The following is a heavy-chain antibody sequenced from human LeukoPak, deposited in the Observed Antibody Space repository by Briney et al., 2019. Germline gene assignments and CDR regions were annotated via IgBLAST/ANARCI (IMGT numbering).Heavy chain of an antibody. CDR1: GFTFGSYA. CDR2: ISYDGSNK. D-gene: IGHD5-18*01. J-gene: IGHJ4*02. Sequence: GASLRLSCAASGFTFGSYAMHWVRQAPGKGLEWVAVISYDGSNKYYADSVKGRFTISRDNSKNTLYLQMNSLRAEDTAVYYCARDLGTAMVLASFDYWGQGTLVTVSS. V-gene: IGHV3-30-3*01. CDR3: ARDLGTAMVLASFDY.